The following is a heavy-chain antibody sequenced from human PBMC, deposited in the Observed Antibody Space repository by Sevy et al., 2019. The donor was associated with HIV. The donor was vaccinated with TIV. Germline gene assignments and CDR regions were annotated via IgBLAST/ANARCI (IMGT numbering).Heavy chain of an antibody. Sequence: GGSLRLSCAATGFTFSNYAMHWVRQAPGKGMEWVASSWSDGAYQYHGDSVKGRFTISRDNSKNTMYLQMNNVRVEDTAVYYCARGGYYYDNAAYSDLDSWGQGTLVTVSS. J-gene: IGHJ4*02. D-gene: IGHD3-22*01. CDR2: SWSDGAYQ. V-gene: IGHV3-33*01. CDR3: ARGGYYYDNAAYSDLDS. CDR1: GFTFSNYA.